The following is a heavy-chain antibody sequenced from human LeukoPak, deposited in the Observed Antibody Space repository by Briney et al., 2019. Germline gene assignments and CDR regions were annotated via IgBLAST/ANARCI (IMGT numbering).Heavy chain of an antibody. Sequence: PGGSLRLSCAASGFTCSSYAMSWVRQAPGKGLEWVSAISGSGGSTYYADSVKGRFTISRDNSKNTLYLQMNSLRAEDTAVYYCATSGYSYGVVDYWGQGTLVTVSS. CDR2: ISGSGGST. J-gene: IGHJ4*02. D-gene: IGHD5-18*01. CDR1: GFTCSSYA. CDR3: ATSGYSYGVVDY. V-gene: IGHV3-23*01.